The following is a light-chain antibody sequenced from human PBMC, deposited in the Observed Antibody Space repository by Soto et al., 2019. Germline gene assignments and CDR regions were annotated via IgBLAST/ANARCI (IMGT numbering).Light chain of an antibody. CDR3: QQRFAWPNS. CDR1: QSVSIY. J-gene: IGKJ4*01. CDR2: DIS. Sequence: PGERATLSCRASQSVSIYLAWYQQRPGQTPRLLIYDISTRAAGIPARFSGSVFRTDYTLTISNLEPEDSAVYYCQQRFAWPNSFGGGTQVQI. V-gene: IGKV3-11*01.